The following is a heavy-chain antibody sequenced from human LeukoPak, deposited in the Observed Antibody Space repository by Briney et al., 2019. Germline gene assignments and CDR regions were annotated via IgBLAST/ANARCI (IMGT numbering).Heavy chain of an antibody. CDR2: INHSGST. J-gene: IGHJ4*02. CDR3: ARGAAGNVRDFDY. Sequence: SEALSLTCAVYGGSFSGYYWSWIRQPPGKGLEWIGEINHSGSTNYNPSLKSRVTISVDTSKNQFSLKLSSVTAADTAVYYCARGAAGNVRDFDYWGQGTLVTVSS. D-gene: IGHD6-19*01. CDR1: GGSFSGYY. V-gene: IGHV4-34*01.